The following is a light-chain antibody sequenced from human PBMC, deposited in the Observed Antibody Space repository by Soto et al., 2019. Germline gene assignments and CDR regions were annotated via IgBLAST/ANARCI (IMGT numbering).Light chain of an antibody. CDR1: NIGSKN. CDR3: QVWDSSTAVV. J-gene: IGLJ2*01. CDR2: RDD. V-gene: IGLV3-9*01. Sequence: SYELTQPFFVSVALGQTARITCGGNNIGSKNVHWYQQKPGQAPVLVIYRDDNRPSGIPERFSGSNSRNTATLTISRAQAGDEADYYCQVWDSSTAVVFGGGTKLTVL.